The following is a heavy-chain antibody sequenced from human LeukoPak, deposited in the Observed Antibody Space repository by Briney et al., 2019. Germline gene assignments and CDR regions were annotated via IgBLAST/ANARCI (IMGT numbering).Heavy chain of an antibody. V-gene: IGHV3-9*03. D-gene: IGHD6-6*01. CDR3: AKDIRPHYLGAFDI. J-gene: IGHJ3*02. CDR2: ISWNSGSI. Sequence: PGGSLRLSCAASGFAFSTYWMHWVRQAPGKGLEWVSGISWNSGSIGYADSVKGRFTISRDNAKNSLYLQMDSLRAEDMALYYCAKDIRPHYLGAFDIWGQGTMVTVSS. CDR1: GFAFSTYW.